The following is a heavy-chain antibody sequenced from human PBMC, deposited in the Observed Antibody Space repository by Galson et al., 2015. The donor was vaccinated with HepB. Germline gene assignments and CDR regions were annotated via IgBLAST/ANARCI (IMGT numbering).Heavy chain of an antibody. CDR3: ARYSSVVGYFDY. J-gene: IGHJ4*02. D-gene: IGHD2-21*01. V-gene: IGHV3-53*01. CDR2: LYSSGNT. CDR1: GFTVSSNF. Sequence: LRLSCAVSGFTVSSNFMSWVRQAPGKGLEWVLVLYSSGNTYYADSVKGRFTVSRDNSKNTLYLEMNSLTAEDTAVYYCARYSSVVGYFDYWGQGTLVSVSS.